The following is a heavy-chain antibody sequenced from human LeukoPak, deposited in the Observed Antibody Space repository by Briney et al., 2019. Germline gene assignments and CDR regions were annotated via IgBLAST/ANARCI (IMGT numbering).Heavy chain of an antibody. CDR3: ATGGSSWNEY. V-gene: IGHV4-38-2*02. CDR1: GYSISTGYY. J-gene: IGHJ4*02. CDR2: FYHGGST. D-gene: IGHD6-13*01. Sequence: SETLSLTCTVSGYSISTGYYWDWIRQPPGKGLEWIGTFYHGGSTYYNPSLESRLTMSLDKSKNQFSLNLYSMAAADTAVYFCATGGSSWNEYWGQGTLVTVSS.